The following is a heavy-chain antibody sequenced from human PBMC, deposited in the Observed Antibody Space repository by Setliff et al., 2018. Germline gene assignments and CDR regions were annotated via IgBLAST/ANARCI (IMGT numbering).Heavy chain of an antibody. CDR2: MNPNSGNT. Sequence: ASVKVSCKVSRYTLTELSMHWVRQATGQGLEWMGWMNPNSGNTGYAQKFQGRVTMTRNTSISTAYMELSSLRSEDTAVYYCARRVGSVGIQLPDYWGQRTLVTVSS. V-gene: IGHV1-8*01. CDR1: RYTLTELS. CDR3: ARRVGSVGIQLPDY. D-gene: IGHD5-18*01. J-gene: IGHJ4*02.